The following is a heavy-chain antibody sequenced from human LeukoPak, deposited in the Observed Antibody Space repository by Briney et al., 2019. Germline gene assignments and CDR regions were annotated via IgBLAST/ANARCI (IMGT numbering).Heavy chain of an antibody. J-gene: IGHJ5*02. D-gene: IGHD4-23*01. CDR1: GFTFSSYG. CDR2: IRYDGSNK. Sequence: GGSLRLSCAASGFTFSSYGMHWVRQAPGKGLEWVAFIRYDGSNKYYADSVKGRFTISRDNSKNTLYLQMNSLRVEDMAQYFCANDRDCSGISCYRTAFDHWGQGTLVAVSS. CDR3: ANDRDCSGISCYRTAFDH. V-gene: IGHV3-30*02.